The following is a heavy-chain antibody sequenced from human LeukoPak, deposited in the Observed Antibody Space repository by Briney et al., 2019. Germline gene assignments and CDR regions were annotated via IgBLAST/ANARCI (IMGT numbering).Heavy chain of an antibody. CDR2: IDPSDSYT. V-gene: IGHV5-10-1*01. CDR3: ARYSVGPPVDF. D-gene: IGHD2-15*01. CDR1: GYTFTSYY. Sequence: KVSCKASGYTFTSYYMHWVRQMPGKGLEWMGRIDPSDSYTNYSPSFQGHVTISADKSITTAYLQWRSLMASDTAMYYCARYSVGPPVDFWGRGTLVTVSS. J-gene: IGHJ4*02.